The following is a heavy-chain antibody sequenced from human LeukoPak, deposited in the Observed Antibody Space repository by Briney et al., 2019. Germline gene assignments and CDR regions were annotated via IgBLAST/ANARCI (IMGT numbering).Heavy chain of an antibody. V-gene: IGHV3-23*01. D-gene: IGHD3-22*01. CDR2: ISGSGGST. CDR3: ATSPINSGYTFDY. J-gene: IGHJ4*02. CDR1: GFTFSSYA. Sequence: GGSLRLSCAASGFTFSSYAMSWVRQAPGKELEWVSAISGSGGSTYYADSVKGRFTISRDNSKNTLYLQMNSLRAEDTAVYYCATSPINSGYTFDYWGQGTLVTVSS.